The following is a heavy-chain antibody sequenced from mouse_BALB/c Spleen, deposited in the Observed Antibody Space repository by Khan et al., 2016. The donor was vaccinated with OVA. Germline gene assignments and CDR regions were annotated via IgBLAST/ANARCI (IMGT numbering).Heavy chain of an antibody. J-gene: IGHJ4*01. CDR2: INPDSSTI. D-gene: IGHD2-2*01. CDR1: GFDFSRYW. Sequence: EVKLLESGGGLVQPGGSLKLSCAASGFDFSRYWMSWVRQAPGKGLEWIGEINPDSSTINYTPSLNDKFIISRDNAKNTLYLQMSKVRSEDTALYYGARGLRRYYYAMDYWGQGTSVTVSS. CDR3: ARGLRRYYYAMDY. V-gene: IGHV4-1*02.